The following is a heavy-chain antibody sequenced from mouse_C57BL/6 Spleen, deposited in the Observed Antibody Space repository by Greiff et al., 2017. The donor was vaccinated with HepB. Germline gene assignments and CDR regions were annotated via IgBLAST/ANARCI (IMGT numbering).Heavy chain of an antibody. CDR1: GYTFTSYW. CDR2: IDPSDSET. CDR3: SRSPIYYDYDDYYAMDY. J-gene: IGHJ4*01. Sequence: QVQLKQPGAELVRPGSSVKLSCKASGYTFTSYWMHWVKQRPIQGLEWIGNIDPSDSETHYNQKFKDKATLTVDKSSSTAYMQLSSLTSEDSAVYYCSRSPIYYDYDDYYAMDYWGQGTSVTVSS. V-gene: IGHV1-52*01. D-gene: IGHD2-4*01.